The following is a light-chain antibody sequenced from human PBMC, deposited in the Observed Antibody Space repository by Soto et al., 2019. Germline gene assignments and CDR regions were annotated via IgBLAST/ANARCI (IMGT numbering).Light chain of an antibody. CDR1: GSDVGGYNY. CDR3: GSYTSASTPLV. CDR2: DVS. Sequence: QSVLTQPASVSGSPGQSITISCTGTGSDVGGYNYVSWYQQHPGKAPKVMIYDVSNRPSGVSNRFSGSKSGNTASLTISGLQAEDEADYYCGSYTSASTPLVFGGGTKVTVL. V-gene: IGLV2-14*01. J-gene: IGLJ2*01.